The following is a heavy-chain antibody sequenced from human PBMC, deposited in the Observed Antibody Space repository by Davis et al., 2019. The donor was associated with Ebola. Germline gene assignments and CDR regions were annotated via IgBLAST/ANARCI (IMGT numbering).Heavy chain of an antibody. V-gene: IGHV1-18*04. CDR1: GYTFSNYG. Sequence: AASVKVSCKASGYTFSNYGINWARQAPGQGLEWMGWISAYNGNTKYAQTLQARVIMTTDTSTSTAYMELRSLKSDDTAVYYCTRDRFGDSDYWGQGTLVTVS. D-gene: IGHD3-10*01. CDR2: ISAYNGNT. J-gene: IGHJ4*02. CDR3: TRDRFGDSDY.